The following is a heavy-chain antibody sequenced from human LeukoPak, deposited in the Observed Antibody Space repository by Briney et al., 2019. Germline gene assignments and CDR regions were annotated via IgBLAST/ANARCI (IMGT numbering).Heavy chain of an antibody. CDR2: ISYDGSNK. J-gene: IGHJ6*02. CDR3: AKDSGV. V-gene: IGHV3-30*18. Sequence: GGSLRLSCAASGFTFSSYGMHWVRQAPGKGLEWVAVISYDGSNKFYADSVKGRFTISRDNSKNTLYLQVNSLRAEDTAVYYCAKDSGVWGQGTTVTVSS. CDR1: GFTFSSYG. D-gene: IGHD1-26*01.